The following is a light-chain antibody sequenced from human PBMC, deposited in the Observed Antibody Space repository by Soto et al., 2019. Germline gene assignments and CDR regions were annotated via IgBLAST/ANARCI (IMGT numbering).Light chain of an antibody. CDR2: DVS. CDR1: SSDVGGYNY. Sequence: QSVLTQPASVSGSPGQSITISCTGTSSDVGGYNYVSWYQQHPGKAPKFMIYDVSIRPSGVSNRFSGSKSGNTASLTISGLQVEDEADYYCSSYTTSNTRQIVFGTGTKVTVL. CDR3: SSYTTSNTRQIV. V-gene: IGLV2-14*01. J-gene: IGLJ1*01.